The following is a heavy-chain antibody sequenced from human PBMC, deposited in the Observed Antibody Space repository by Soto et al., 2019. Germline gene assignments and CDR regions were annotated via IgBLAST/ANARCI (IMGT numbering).Heavy chain of an antibody. D-gene: IGHD6-13*01. V-gene: IGHV4-4*07. CDR1: GGSISNYY. CDR2: IYSTGST. CDR3: ARDKYSSNWYHFDT. J-gene: IGHJ4*02. Sequence: QVQLQESGPGLVKPSETLSLTCTVSGGSISNYYWSWIRQPAGKRLAWIGRIYSTGSTNYNPSLRSRVSMSIDTSTNQFSLRLSSVTAADTAIYYCARDKYSSNWYHFDTWGQGTLVTVSS.